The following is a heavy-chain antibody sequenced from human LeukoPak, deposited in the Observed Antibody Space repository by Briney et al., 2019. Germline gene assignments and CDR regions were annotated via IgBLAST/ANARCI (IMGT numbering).Heavy chain of an antibody. J-gene: IGHJ4*02. CDR3: ARDRYYYDSSGSYYFDF. Sequence: ASVKVSCKASGYTFSSCAISWVRQAAGQGLEWRGGIIPIFGTAIYAQRFQGRVTITTDESTSTAYMELSSLRSEDTAVYYCARDRYYYDSSGSYYFDFWGQGTLVTVSS. V-gene: IGHV1-69*05. CDR2: IIPIFGTA. CDR1: GYTFSSCA. D-gene: IGHD3-22*01.